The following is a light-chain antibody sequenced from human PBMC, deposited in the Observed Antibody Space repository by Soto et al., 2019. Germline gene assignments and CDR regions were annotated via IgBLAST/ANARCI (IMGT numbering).Light chain of an antibody. J-gene: IGKJ1*01. CDR2: QAS. V-gene: IGKV1-5*03. CDR1: QSISSW. Sequence: DIQMTQSPSTLSGSVGDRVTITCRASQSISSWLAWYQQKPGKAPKLLVYQASTLQTGVKSRFSASGAGTEYSLTISGLQPHDFATYYCQQYSTYRTFGQGTKV. CDR3: QQYSTYRT.